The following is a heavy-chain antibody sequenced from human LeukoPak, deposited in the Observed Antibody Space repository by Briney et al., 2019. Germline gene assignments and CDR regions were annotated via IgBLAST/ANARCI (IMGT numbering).Heavy chain of an antibody. J-gene: IGHJ4*02. CDR2: IIPIFGTA. V-gene: IGHV1-69*06. CDR3: ARDNDSRDPPHFDY. D-gene: IGHD3-16*01. CDR1: GVTFSNFA. Sequence: SVKVSCKASGVTFSNFAISWVRQAPGQGLEWMGEIIPIFGTANYAQKFQGRVTITADKSTSTAYMELSSLRSEDTAVYYCARDNDSRDPPHFDYWGQGTLVTVSA.